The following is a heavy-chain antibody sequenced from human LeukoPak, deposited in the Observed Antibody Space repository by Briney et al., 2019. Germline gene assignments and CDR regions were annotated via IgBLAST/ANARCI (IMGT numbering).Heavy chain of an antibody. V-gene: IGHV3-74*01. Sequence: GGSLRLSCAASGFNFSTYWMHWVRQAPGKGLVWVSTINPEGSTPSYADSVKGRFTISRDNAKNSLYLQMNSLRAEDTAVYYCARDKSEMATILDYWGQGTLVTVSS. CDR1: GFNFSTYW. CDR2: INPEGSTP. CDR3: ARDKSEMATILDY. D-gene: IGHD5-24*01. J-gene: IGHJ4*02.